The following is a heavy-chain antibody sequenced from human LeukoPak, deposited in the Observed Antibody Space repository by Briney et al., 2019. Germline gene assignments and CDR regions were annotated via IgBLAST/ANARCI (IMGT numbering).Heavy chain of an antibody. D-gene: IGHD3-22*01. CDR2: ISYSASKI. J-gene: IGHJ4*02. CDR3: AKGGSGYYQVDY. V-gene: IGHV3-48*03. CDR1: GFTFSSYE. Sequence: GGSLRLSCAASGFTFSSYEMNWVRQAPGKGLEWVSYISYSASKIYYPDSVRGRSTISRDNTKNSMYLQMNRLRTEDTAVYYCAKGGSGYYQVDYWGQGTLVTVSS.